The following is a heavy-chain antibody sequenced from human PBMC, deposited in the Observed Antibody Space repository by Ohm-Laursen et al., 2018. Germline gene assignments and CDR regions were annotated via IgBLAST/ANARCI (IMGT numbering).Heavy chain of an antibody. CDR3: ARVSRMSVYYFDS. CDR2: LYASGTT. Sequence: SDTLSLTCNVSGGFIRNFFWGWIRQSAGRGLEWIGRLYASGTTNYNPSLKSRVTMSVDTSKSQVSLRLSSVTATDTAVYYCARVSRMSVYYFDSWGQGALVTVSS. J-gene: IGHJ4*02. D-gene: IGHD2/OR15-2a*01. CDR1: GGFIRNFF. V-gene: IGHV4-4*07.